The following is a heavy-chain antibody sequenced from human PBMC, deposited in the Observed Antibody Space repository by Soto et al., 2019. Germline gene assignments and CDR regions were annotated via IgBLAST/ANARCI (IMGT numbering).Heavy chain of an antibody. V-gene: IGHV1-69*04. Sequence: SVKVSCKASGYTFTSYGISWVRQAPGQGLEWMGRIIPILGIANYAQKFQGRVTITADKSTSTAYMELSSLRSEDTAVYYCAREYCSGGSCYLPDYYYMDVWGKGTTVTVSS. D-gene: IGHD2-15*01. J-gene: IGHJ6*03. CDR3: AREYCSGGSCYLPDYYYMDV. CDR1: GYTFTSYG. CDR2: IIPILGIA.